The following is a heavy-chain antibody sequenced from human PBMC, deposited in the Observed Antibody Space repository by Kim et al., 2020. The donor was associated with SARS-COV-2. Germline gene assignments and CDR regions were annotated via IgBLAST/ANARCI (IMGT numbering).Heavy chain of an antibody. D-gene: IGHD6-19*01. V-gene: IGHV5-51*01. CDR3: ARLSGGNDY. Sequence: SDTRYSPSFQGQVTISADKSISTAYLQWSSLKASDTAMYYCARLSGGNDYWGQGTLVTVSS. CDR2: SDT. J-gene: IGHJ4*02.